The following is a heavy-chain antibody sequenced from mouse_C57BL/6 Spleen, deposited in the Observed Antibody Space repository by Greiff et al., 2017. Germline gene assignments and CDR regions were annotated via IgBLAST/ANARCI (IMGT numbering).Heavy chain of an antibody. V-gene: IGHV1-15*01. Sequence: LKESGAELVRPGASVTLSCKASGYTFTDYEMHWVKQTPVHGLEWIGAIDPETGGTAYNQKFKGKAILTADKSSSTAYMELRSLTSEDSAVYYCTRDTTVVEYYFDYWGQGTTLTVSS. D-gene: IGHD1-1*01. CDR3: TRDTTVVEYYFDY. J-gene: IGHJ2*01. CDR2: IDPETGGT. CDR1: GYTFTDYE.